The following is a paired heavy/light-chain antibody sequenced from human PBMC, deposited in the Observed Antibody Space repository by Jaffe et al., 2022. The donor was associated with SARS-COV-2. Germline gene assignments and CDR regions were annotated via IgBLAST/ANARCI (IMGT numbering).Heavy chain of an antibody. V-gene: IGHV3-23*04. CDR3: ARDPGGSAYRDY. CDR1: GFTFSDYA. J-gene: IGHJ4*02. D-gene: IGHD3-22*01. CDR2: ISGGGDST. Sequence: EVQLVESGGGFVQPGGSQRLSCVASGFTFSDYAMSWVRQAPGKGLEWVSGISGGGDSTYYVDSVKGRFTISRDNSKNVLYLQMNSLRDDDTAVYYCARDPGGSAYRDYWGQGTLVTVSS.
Light chain of an antibody. CDR2: KAS. Sequence: DIQMTQSPSTLSASVGDRVTITCRASHSISMWLAWYQQKPGKTPRLLIYKASSLESGVPSRFSGSRSGTEFTLTISSLQPDDFATYYCQKYDIYPYTFGQGTKLEIK. CDR1: HSISMW. J-gene: IGKJ2*01. V-gene: IGKV1-5*03. CDR3: QKYDIYPYT.